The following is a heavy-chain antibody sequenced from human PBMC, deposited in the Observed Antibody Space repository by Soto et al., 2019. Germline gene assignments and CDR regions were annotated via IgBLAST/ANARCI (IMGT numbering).Heavy chain of an antibody. CDR2: INHSGST. CDR1: GGSFSGYY. V-gene: IGHV4-34*01. D-gene: IGHD2-21*01. J-gene: IGHJ4*02. CDR3: ARHRVILWGGPFDY. Sequence: SETLSLTCAVYGGSFSGYYWSWIRQPPGKGLEWIGEINHSGSTNYNPSLKSRVTISVDTSKNQFSLKLSSVTAADTAVYYCARHRVILWGGPFDYWGQGTLVTVSS.